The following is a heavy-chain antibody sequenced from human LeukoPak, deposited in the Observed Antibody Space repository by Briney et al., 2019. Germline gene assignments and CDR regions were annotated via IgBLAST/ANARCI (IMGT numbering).Heavy chain of an antibody. CDR2: ISSSSNYI. CDR1: GFTFISYN. CDR3: AREEMATISYYFDY. D-gene: IGHD5-24*01. V-gene: IGHV3-21*01. J-gene: IGHJ4*02. Sequence: GGSLRLSCAASGFTFISYNMNWVRQAPGKGLEWVSSISSSSNYIYYADSVKGRFTISRDNSKNTLYLQMNSLRAEDTAVYYCAREEMATISYYFDYWGQGTLVTVSS.